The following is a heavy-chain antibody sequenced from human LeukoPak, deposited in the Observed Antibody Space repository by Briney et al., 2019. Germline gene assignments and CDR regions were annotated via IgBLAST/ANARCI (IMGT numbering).Heavy chain of an antibody. V-gene: IGHV1-8*01. CDR1: GYTFTSYD. CDR3: ARYCSSTSCYTPLIGYSYYGMDV. CDR2: MNPNSGNT. J-gene: IGHJ6*02. Sequence: ASVKVSCKASGYTFTSYDINWVRQATGQGLEWMGWMNPNSGNTGYAQKFQGRVTMTRNTSISTAYMELSSLRSEDTAVYYCARYCSSTSCYTPLIGYSYYGMDVWGQGTTVTVSS. D-gene: IGHD2-2*02.